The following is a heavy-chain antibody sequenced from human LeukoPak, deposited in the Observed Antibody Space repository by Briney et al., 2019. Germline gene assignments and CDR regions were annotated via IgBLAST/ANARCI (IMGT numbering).Heavy chain of an antibody. V-gene: IGHV4-59*08. Sequence: PSETLSLTCTVSGGSISSYYWSWIRQPPGKGLEWIGYIYYSGSTNYNPSLKSRVTISVDTSKNQFSLKLSSVTAADTAVYYCARGGGIAAAGTDYYFDYWVQGTLVTVSS. D-gene: IGHD6-13*01. CDR1: GGSISSYY. CDR3: ARGGGIAAAGTDYYFDY. J-gene: IGHJ4*02. CDR2: IYYSGST.